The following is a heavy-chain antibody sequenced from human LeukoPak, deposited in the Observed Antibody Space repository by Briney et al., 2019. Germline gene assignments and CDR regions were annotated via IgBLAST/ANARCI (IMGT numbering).Heavy chain of an antibody. CDR3: ARAYCSSTSCVDGWFDP. CDR1: GGTFGSYA. CDR2: IIPIFGTA. V-gene: IGHV1-69*13. Sequence: SVKVSCKASGGTFGSYAISWVRQAPGQGLEWMGGIIPIFGTANYAQKFQGRVTITADESTSTAYMELSSLRSEDTAVYYCARAYCSSTSCVDGWFDPWGQGTLVTVSS. D-gene: IGHD2-2*01. J-gene: IGHJ5*02.